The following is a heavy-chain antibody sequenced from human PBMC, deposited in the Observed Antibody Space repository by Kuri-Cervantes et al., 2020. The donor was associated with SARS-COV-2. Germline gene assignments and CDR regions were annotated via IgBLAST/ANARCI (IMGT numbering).Heavy chain of an antibody. Sequence: SQNLSLTRAVYSESFSGYYWSWIPQPPGKGVKWSGEINHSGSTNYNPSLKSRVTVSVDTSKNQFSLKQSSVTSAETAVYYCARIRHPYWYFDLWGLGTLVTVSS. D-gene: IGHD1-1*01. J-gene: IGHJ2*01. CDR3: ARIRHPYWYFDL. CDR1: SESFSGYY. CDR2: INHSGST. V-gene: IGHV4-34*01.